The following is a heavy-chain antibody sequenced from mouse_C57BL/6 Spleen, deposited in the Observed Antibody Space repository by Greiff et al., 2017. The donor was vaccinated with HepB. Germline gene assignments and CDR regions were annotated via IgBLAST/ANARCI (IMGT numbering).Heavy chain of an antibody. CDR2: IDPENGDT. CDR3: TTNDYDRDWYFDV. J-gene: IGHJ1*03. V-gene: IGHV14-4*01. D-gene: IGHD2-4*01. Sequence: VQLQQSGAELVRPGASVKLSCTASGFNIKDDYMHWVKQRPEQGLEWIGWIDPENGDTEYASKFQGKATITADTSSNTAYLQLSILTSEDTAVYYCTTNDYDRDWYFDVWGTGTTVTVSS. CDR1: GFNIKDDY.